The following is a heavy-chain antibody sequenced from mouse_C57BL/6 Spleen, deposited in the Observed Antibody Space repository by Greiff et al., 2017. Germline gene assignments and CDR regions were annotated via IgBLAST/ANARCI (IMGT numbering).Heavy chain of an antibody. CDR3: AGSHYLRSFDY. D-gene: IGHD2-12*01. J-gene: IGHJ2*01. Sequence: EVQLQESGPGLVKPSQSLSLTCSVTGYSITSGYYWNWIRQFPGNKLEWMGYISYDGSNNYNPSLKNRISITRDTSKNQFFLKLNSVTTEDTATYYCAGSHYLRSFDYWGQGTTLTVSS. V-gene: IGHV3-6*01. CDR1: GYSITSGYY. CDR2: ISYDGSN.